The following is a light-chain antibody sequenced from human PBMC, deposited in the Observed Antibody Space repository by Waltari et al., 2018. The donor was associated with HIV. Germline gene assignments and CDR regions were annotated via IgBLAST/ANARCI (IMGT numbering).Light chain of an antibody. CDR1: ALPKQY. CDR2: KDT. J-gene: IGLJ3*02. CDR3: QSADSSGTWL. V-gene: IGLV3-25*03. Sequence: SYELTQPPSVSVSPGQTARITCSGDALPKQYAYWYHQKPGQAPVLVIYKDTERPSGIPERFSGSSSGTTVTLTISGGQAEDEADYYCQSADSSGTWLFGGGTKLTVL.